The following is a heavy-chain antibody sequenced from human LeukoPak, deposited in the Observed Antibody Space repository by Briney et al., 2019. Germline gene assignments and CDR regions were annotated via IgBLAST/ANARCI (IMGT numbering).Heavy chain of an antibody. CDR3: AKRKDYDFWSGHAEGYFDY. Sequence: GGSLRLSCAASGFTFSSYGMYWVRPAPGKGLEWVAFIRYDGSNKYYADSVKGRFTISRDNSKNTLYLQMNSLRAEDTAVYYCAKRKDYDFWSGHAEGYFDYWGQGTLVTVSS. CDR1: GFTFSSYG. V-gene: IGHV3-30*02. J-gene: IGHJ4*02. D-gene: IGHD3-3*01. CDR2: IRYDGSNK.